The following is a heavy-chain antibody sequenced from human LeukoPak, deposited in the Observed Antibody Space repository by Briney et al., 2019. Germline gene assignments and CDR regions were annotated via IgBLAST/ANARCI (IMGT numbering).Heavy chain of an antibody. D-gene: IGHD3-22*01. CDR1: GGTFSSYA. CDR3: ARVSDGTSTMIDLGGGDY. V-gene: IGHV1-69*05. Sequence: SVKVSCKASGGTFSSYAISWVRQAPGQGLEWMGRIIPIFGTANYAQKFQGRVTITTDESTSTAYMELSILRSEDTAVYYCARVSDGTSTMIDLGGGDYWGQGTLVTVSS. CDR2: IIPIFGTA. J-gene: IGHJ4*02.